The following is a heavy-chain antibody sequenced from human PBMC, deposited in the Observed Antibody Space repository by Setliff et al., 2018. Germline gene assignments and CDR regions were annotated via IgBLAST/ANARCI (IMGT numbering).Heavy chain of an antibody. Sequence: GGSLRLSCAASGFTFSGYSMNWVRQAPGKGLEWVAYISVSGSIIYYGDSVKGRFTISRDDANSSLYLQMNSLRAEDTAVYYCAREVWKDAFSDYFDYWGQGTLVTVSS. J-gene: IGHJ4*02. D-gene: IGHD1-1*01. CDR3: AREVWKDAFSDYFDY. V-gene: IGHV3-48*04. CDR2: ISVSGSII. CDR1: GFTFSGYS.